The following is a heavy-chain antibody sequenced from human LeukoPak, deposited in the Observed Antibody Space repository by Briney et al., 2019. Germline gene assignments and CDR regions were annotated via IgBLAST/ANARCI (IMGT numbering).Heavy chain of an antibody. CDR3: ARGPMTTVPSQEGYFDL. Sequence: SVKVSCKASGYAFTSHDINWVRQAPGQGLEWMGRNIPILGIANYAQKFQGRVTITADKSTSTAYMELSSLRSEDTAVYYCARGPMTTVPSQEGYFDLWGRGTLVTVSS. CDR2: NIPILGIA. V-gene: IGHV1-69*04. D-gene: IGHD4-17*01. J-gene: IGHJ2*01. CDR1: GYAFTSHD.